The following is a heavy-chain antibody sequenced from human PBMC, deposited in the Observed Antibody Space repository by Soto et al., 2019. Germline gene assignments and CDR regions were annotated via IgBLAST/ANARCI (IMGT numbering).Heavy chain of an antibody. D-gene: IGHD3-3*01. V-gene: IGHV1-69*01. CDR2: IIPIFGTA. Sequence: QVQLVQSGAEVKKPGSSVKVSCKASGGTFSSYAISWVRQAPGQGLEWMGGIIPIFGTANYAQKFQGRVTITADESTSTAYMELSRLRSEDTAVYYCARDGITIFGVVIMGYYGMDVWGQGTTVTVSS. CDR3: ARDGITIFGVVIMGYYGMDV. J-gene: IGHJ6*02. CDR1: GGTFSSYA.